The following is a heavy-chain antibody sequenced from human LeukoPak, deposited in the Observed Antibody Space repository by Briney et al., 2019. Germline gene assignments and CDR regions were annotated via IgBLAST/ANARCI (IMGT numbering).Heavy chain of an antibody. CDR1: GFTFSSYG. CDR2: ISYDGSNK. J-gene: IGHJ4*02. V-gene: IGHV3-30*03. Sequence: GGSLRLSCAASGFTFSSYGMHWVRQAPGKGLEWVAVISYDGSNKYYADSVKGRFTISRDNSKNTLYLQMNSLRAEDTAVYYCATTYSYGYGLDYWSQGTLVTVSS. D-gene: IGHD5-18*01. CDR3: ATTYSYGYGLDY.